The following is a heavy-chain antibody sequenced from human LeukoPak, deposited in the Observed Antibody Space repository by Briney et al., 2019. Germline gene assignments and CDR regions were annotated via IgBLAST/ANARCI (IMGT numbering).Heavy chain of an antibody. J-gene: IGHJ4*02. D-gene: IGHD5-18*01. CDR1: GFTFSSYE. V-gene: IGHV3-48*03. CDR2: ISSSGSTI. Sequence: PGGSLRLSCAASGFTFSSYEMNWVRQAPGKGLEWVSYISSSGSTIYYADSVKGRFTISRDNAKNSLYLQMNSLRAEDTAVYYCAREDTAMVIPFDYWGQGTLVTVPS. CDR3: AREDTAMVIPFDY.